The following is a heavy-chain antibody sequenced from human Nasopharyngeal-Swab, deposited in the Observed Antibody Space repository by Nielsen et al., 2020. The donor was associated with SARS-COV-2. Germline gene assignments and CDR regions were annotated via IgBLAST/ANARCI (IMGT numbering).Heavy chain of an antibody. J-gene: IGHJ6*03. CDR2: INAGDGNT. CDR1: GYTFTGYA. Sequence: SVKVSCKASGYTFTGYAMHWVRQAPGQRLEWMGWINAGDGNTKYSQKFQGRVTITRDTSASTAYMELSSLRSEDTAVYYCARERQLVRVYYYYYMDVWGKGTTVTVSS. CDR3: ARERQLVRVYYYYYMDV. V-gene: IGHV1-3*01. D-gene: IGHD6-6*01.